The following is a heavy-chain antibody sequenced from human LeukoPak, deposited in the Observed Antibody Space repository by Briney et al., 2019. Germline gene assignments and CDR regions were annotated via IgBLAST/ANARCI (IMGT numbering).Heavy chain of an antibody. CDR3: ARDRGYDSSGYPAWSFDY. CDR2: IFSSSTYI. V-gene: IGHV3-21*01. Sequence: GESLRLSCAASGFAFNTYSMNWVRQAPGKGLEWVSFIFSSSTYIYYTDSVKGRFTISRDNAKNSLYLQMNSLRAEDTAVYYCARDRGYDSSGYPAWSFDYWGQGTLVTVSS. D-gene: IGHD3-22*01. CDR1: GFAFNTYS. J-gene: IGHJ4*02.